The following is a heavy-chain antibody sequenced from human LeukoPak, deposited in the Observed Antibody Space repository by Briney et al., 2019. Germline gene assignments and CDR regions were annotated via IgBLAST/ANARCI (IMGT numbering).Heavy chain of an antibody. J-gene: IGHJ4*02. CDR2: ISGSGDST. V-gene: IGHV3-23*01. CDR1: GFTFSNYG. D-gene: IGHD4-23*01. CDR3: AGLRGDYGGNSDY. Sequence: GGSLRLSCAASGFTFSNYGMSWVRQAPGKGLEWVSSISGSGDSTYYADSVKGRFTISRDNARNSLYLQMNSLRAEDTAVYYCAGLRGDYGGNSDYWGQGTLVTVS.